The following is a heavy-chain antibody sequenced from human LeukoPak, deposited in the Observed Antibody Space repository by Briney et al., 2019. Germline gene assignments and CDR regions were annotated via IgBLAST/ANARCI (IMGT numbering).Heavy chain of an antibody. J-gene: IGHJ4*02. V-gene: IGHV4-4*02. CDR3: VASGDYFFNH. D-gene: IGHD4-17*01. Sequence: SETLSLTCAISGGSVSNHNWWTWVRQPPGKGLEWIGEIYHSGDTNYNPSLKSRVAMSVDKSKNHFSLRLSSVTAADTAVYYCVASGDYFFNHWGQGTLVTVSS. CDR1: GGSVSNHNW. CDR2: IYHSGDT.